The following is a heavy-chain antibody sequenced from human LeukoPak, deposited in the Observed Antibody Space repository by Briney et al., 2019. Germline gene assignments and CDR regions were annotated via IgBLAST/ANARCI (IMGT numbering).Heavy chain of an antibody. D-gene: IGHD3-10*01. V-gene: IGHV1-2*04. Sequence: ASVKVSCKASGYTFTGYYMHWVRQAPGQGLEWMGWINPNSGGTNYAQKFQGWVTMTRDTSISTAYMELSRLGSDDTAVYYCAISSGYYGSGSFYGGPFVYWGQGTLVTVSS. CDR2: INPNSGGT. CDR1: GYTFTGYY. CDR3: AISSGYYGSGSFYGGPFVY. J-gene: IGHJ4*02.